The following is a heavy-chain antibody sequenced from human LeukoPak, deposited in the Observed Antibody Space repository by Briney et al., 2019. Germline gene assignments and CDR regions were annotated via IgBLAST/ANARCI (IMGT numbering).Heavy chain of an antibody. Sequence: ASVKVSCKTAGFTFTGYYMHWVRQAPGQGLEWMGMINPNGGHTDYAQNFKGRVTMTRDMSTSTVYMELSSLRSEDTAVFYCARSKDNRGYDVRHLDYWGQGTLVTVSS. CDR3: ARSKDNRGYDVRHLDY. CDR1: GFTFTGYY. J-gene: IGHJ4*02. D-gene: IGHD1-14*01. V-gene: IGHV1-46*01. CDR2: INPNGGHT.